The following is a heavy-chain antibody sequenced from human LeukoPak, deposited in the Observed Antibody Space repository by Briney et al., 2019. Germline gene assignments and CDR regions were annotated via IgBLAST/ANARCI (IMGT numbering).Heavy chain of an antibody. CDR1: GFTFSNHG. CDR2: ISRDGHET. CDR3: ARDHGGLDGDGLDY. D-gene: IGHD4-17*01. Sequence: GGSLRLSCAASGFTFSNHGFHWVRQAPGKGLEWVAAISRDGHETFYAASVKGRFTFSRDSSKNMLYLQMNSLRHDDTAVYYCARDHGGLDGDGLDYWGQGTLVTVSS. V-gene: IGHV3-30*19. J-gene: IGHJ4*02.